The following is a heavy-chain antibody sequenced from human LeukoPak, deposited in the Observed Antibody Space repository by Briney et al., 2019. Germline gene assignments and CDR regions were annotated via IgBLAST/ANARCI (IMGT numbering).Heavy chain of an antibody. V-gene: IGHV3-7*03. CDR3: AKDSATNWYFDL. CDR2: IKQDGSEK. Sequence: GGSLRLSCAASGFTFSSYWMSWVRQAPGKGLEWVANIKQDGSEKNYVDSVKGRFTISRDNAKNSLYLQMNSLRAEDTALYYCAKDSATNWYFDLWGRGTLVTVSS. J-gene: IGHJ2*01. CDR1: GFTFSSYW. D-gene: IGHD5-24*01.